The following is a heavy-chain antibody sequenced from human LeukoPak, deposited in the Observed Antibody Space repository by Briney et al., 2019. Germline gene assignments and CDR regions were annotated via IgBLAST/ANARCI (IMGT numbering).Heavy chain of an antibody. CDR2: MCGTAGCT. CDR3: AKDRPNFHENSGHYYRRDGDS. CDR1: GFTFYMYA. Sequence: PGGSLRLSCQASGFTFYMYAMSWVRQAPGKGLEWVASMCGTAGCTFYTDSVKGRFTISSDNSKNVLYLRMNSLTAEDTAIYYCAKDRPNFHENSGHYYRRDGDSWGQGTLVTVSS. J-gene: IGHJ5*01. V-gene: IGHV3-23*01. D-gene: IGHD3-22*01.